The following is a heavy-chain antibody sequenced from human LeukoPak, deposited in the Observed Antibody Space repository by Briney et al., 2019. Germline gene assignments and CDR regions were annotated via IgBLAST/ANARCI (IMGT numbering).Heavy chain of an antibody. CDR3: ARAPPAEMGPFDP. V-gene: IGHV1-69*05. J-gene: IGHJ5*02. Sequence: ASVKVSCKAPGGTFSSYAISWVRQAPGQGLEWMGGIIPIFGTANYAQKFQGRVTITTDESTSTAYMELSSLRSEDTAVYYCARAPPAEMGPFDPWGQGTLVTVSS. CDR1: GGTFSSYA. CDR2: IIPIFGTA. D-gene: IGHD5-24*01.